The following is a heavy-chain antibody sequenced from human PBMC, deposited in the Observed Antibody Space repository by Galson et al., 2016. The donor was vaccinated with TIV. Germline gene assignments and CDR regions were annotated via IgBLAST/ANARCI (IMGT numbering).Heavy chain of an antibody. CDR3: ARATVGDWSHLPSFFDS. D-gene: IGHD3/OR15-3a*01. Sequence: TLSLTCSVSGGSITSGNHYWSWIRQPPGKGLEWIGYNYNSATTYYNASLKSRVTISVDRSKTLFSLHLSSVTAADTAVYYCARATVGDWSHLPSFFDSWGQGSLVIVPP. CDR1: GGSITSGNHY. J-gene: IGHJ4*02. V-gene: IGHV4-30-4*08. CDR2: NYNSATT.